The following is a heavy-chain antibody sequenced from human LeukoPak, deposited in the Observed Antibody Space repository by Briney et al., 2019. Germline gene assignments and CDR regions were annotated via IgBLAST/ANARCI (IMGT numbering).Heavy chain of an antibody. CDR1: GFTFSSYS. J-gene: IGHJ4*02. CDR3: ARAALEWLSLDY. V-gene: IGHV3-21*01. CDR2: ISSSSSYI. Sequence: GGSLRLSCAASGFTFSSYSMNWVRQAPGKGLEWVSSISSSSSYIYYADSVKGRFTISRGNAKNSLYLQMNSLGAEDTAVYYCARAALEWLSLDYWGQGTLVTVSS. D-gene: IGHD3-3*01.